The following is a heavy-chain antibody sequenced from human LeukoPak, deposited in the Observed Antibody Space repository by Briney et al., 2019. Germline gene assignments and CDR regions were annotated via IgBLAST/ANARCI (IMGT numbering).Heavy chain of an antibody. CDR3: ARQAARLWFGELLVRDDAFDI. D-gene: IGHD3-10*01. J-gene: IGHJ3*02. CDR2: IDPSDSYT. V-gene: IGHV5-10-1*01. CDR1: GYSFTSYW. Sequence: GESLKISCKGSGYSFTSYWISWVRQMPGKGLEWMGRIDPSDSYTNYSPSFQGHVTISADKPISTAYLQWSSLKASDTAMYYCARQAARLWFGELLVRDDAFDIWGQGTMVTVSS.